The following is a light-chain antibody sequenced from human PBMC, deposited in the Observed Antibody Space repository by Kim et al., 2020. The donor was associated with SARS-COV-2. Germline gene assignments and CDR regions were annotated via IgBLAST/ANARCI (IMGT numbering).Light chain of an antibody. Sequence: EIVLTQSPGTLSLSPGERATLSCRASQYVSNYLAWYQQRPGQAPRLLIYDVSDRATAIPARFSGSGSGTDFTLTINSLEPEDFAVYYCQHRRSFGQGTKVDIK. CDR2: DVS. CDR3: QHRRS. J-gene: IGKJ1*01. V-gene: IGKV3-11*01. CDR1: QYVSNY.